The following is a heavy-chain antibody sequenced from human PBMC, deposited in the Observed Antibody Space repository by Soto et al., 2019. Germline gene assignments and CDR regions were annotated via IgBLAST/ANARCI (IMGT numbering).Heavy chain of an antibody. V-gene: IGHV3-30-3*01. D-gene: IGHD2-2*01. CDR2: ISYDGSNK. CDR1: GFTFSSYA. CDR3: ARAVVPAAQFDY. J-gene: IGHJ4*02. Sequence: QVQLVESGGGVVQPGRSLRLSCAASGFTFSSYAMHWVRQAPGKGLEWVAVISYDGSNKYYADSVKGRFTISRDNSKNTLYLQMYSLRAEDTAVYYCARAVVPAAQFDYWGQGTLVTVSS.